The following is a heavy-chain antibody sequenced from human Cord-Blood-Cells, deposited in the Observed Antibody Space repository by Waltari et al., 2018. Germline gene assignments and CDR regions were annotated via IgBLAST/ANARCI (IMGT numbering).Heavy chain of an antibody. CDR2: ISYDGSNK. J-gene: IGHJ4*02. Sequence: QVQQVESGGGVVQPGRSLRLSCAASGFTFSSYGMHWVGQAPGKGLEWVAVISYDGSNKYYADSVKGRFTISRDNSKNTLYLQMNSLRAEDTAVYYCAKAATIFGVVILAYFDYWGQGTLVTVSS. CDR3: AKAATIFGVVILAYFDY. V-gene: IGHV3-30*18. CDR1: GFTFSSYG. D-gene: IGHD3-3*01.